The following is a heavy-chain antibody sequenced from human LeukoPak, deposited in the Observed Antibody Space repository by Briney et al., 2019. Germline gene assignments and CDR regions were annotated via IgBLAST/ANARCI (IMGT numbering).Heavy chain of an antibody. V-gene: IGHV1-18*01. CDR2: VSTYNGNT. J-gene: IGHJ4*02. CDR1: GYTFTSYG. Sequence: ASVKVSCKASGYTFTSYGINWVRQAPGQGLEWVGWVSTYNGNTNCAQKLQDRVTMTTDTYTSTAEMELRSLRSDDTAVYYCARARALSGWYSNYWGQGTLVTVSS. CDR3: ARARALSGWYSNY. D-gene: IGHD6-19*01.